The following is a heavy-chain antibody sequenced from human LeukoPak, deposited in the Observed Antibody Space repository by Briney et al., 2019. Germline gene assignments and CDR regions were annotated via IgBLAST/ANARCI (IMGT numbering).Heavy chain of an antibody. D-gene: IGHD6-13*01. V-gene: IGHV3-21*01. Sequence: GGSLRLSCAASGFTFSAYTMNCVRQAPGKGLEWVSSIGRSGNYIYHADSVKGRFTISRDNAKNSLYLQMSSLRAEDTAVYYCARQAGPYMDVWGKGTTVTVSS. CDR2: IGRSGNYI. J-gene: IGHJ6*03. CDR3: ARQAGPYMDV. CDR1: GFTFSAYT.